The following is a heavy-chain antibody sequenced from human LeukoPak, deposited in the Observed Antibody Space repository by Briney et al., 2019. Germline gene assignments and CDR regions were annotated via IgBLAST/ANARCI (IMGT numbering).Heavy chain of an antibody. Sequence: GASVKVSFKASGGTFSSYAISWVRQAPGQGLEWMGGIIPIFGTANYAQKFQGRVTITADESTSTAYMELSSLRSEDTAVYYCARDGPHDSSGYTDYWGQGTLVTVSS. J-gene: IGHJ4*02. V-gene: IGHV1-69*13. CDR3: ARDGPHDSSGYTDY. CDR1: GGTFSSYA. D-gene: IGHD3-22*01. CDR2: IIPIFGTA.